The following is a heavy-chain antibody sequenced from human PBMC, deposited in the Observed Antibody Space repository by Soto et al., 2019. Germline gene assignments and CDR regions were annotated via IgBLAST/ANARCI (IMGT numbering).Heavy chain of an antibody. V-gene: IGHV1-69*13. CDR2: VIPIFGTA. Sequence: ASVKVSCKASRVAFSKFIVTWVRQAPGLGLEWVGGVIPIFGTANYAQKFQGRVTITADESTSTSYMEVNNLRSEDTAVYYCAKVRYSSPMSYYYGMDVWGQGTTVTVSS. CDR1: RVAFSKFI. J-gene: IGHJ6*02. D-gene: IGHD6-19*01. CDR3: AKVRYSSPMSYYYGMDV.